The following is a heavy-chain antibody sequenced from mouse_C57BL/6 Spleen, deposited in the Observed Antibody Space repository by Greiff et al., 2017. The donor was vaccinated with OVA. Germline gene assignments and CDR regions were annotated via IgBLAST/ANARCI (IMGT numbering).Heavy chain of an antibody. Sequence: VQLQQSGAELVKPGASVKLSCKASGYTFTEYTIHWVKQRPGQGLEWIGWFYPGSGSIKYNEKFKDKATLTANKSSSTVYMELSRLTSEDAAVYFCARNEDNGNYAIYFDYWGQGTTLTVSS. CDR1: GYTFTEYT. D-gene: IGHD2-1*01. CDR2: FYPGSGSI. CDR3: ARNEDNGNYAIYFDY. V-gene: IGHV1-62-2*01. J-gene: IGHJ2*01.